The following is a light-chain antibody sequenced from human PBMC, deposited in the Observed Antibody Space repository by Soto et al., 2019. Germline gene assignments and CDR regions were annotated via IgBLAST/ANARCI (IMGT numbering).Light chain of an antibody. Sequence: QSALTQPASVSGSPGQSITISCTGTSSDVGNYNHVSWYQQHPGKAPKLIIYEVSEWPSGVSHRFSGSKSGNTASLTISGLQAEDEADYYCCSYAGRVSWVFGGGTKVTVL. J-gene: IGLJ3*02. CDR2: EVS. CDR1: SSDVGNYNH. V-gene: IGLV2-23*02. CDR3: CSYAGRVSWV.